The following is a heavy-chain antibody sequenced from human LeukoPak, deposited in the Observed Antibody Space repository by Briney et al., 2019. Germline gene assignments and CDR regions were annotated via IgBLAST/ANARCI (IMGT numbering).Heavy chain of an antibody. CDR2: ISDSSNYI. CDR3: ARGFRYHYDSSGYFDY. J-gene: IGHJ4*02. D-gene: IGHD3-22*01. Sequence: GGSLRLSCAASGFTFSTYSMNWVRQAPGKGLEWVSSISDSSNYIYCADSVKGRFTISRDNAKNSLYLQVNSLRAEDTAVYYCARGFRYHYDSSGYFDYWGQGTLVTVSS. CDR1: GFTFSTYS. V-gene: IGHV3-21*01.